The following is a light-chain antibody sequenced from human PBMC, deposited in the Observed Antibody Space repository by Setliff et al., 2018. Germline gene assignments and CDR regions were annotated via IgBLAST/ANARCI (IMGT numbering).Light chain of an antibody. Sequence: QSVLTQPPSVSGSRGQSVTISCTGTSSDVGNYNRVSWYQQPPGTAPKLMIYDVTNRPSGVPDRFSGSKSGNTASLTISGLQAEDEADYYCSSYTSSNTYVFGSGTKAT. J-gene: IGLJ1*01. CDR2: DVT. CDR1: SSDVGNYNR. V-gene: IGLV2-18*02. CDR3: SSYTSSNTYV.